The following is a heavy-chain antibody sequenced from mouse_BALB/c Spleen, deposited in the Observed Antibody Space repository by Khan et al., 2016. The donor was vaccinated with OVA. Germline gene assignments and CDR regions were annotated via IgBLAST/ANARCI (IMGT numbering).Heavy chain of an antibody. CDR2: IIPSTVDT. D-gene: IGHD1-1*01. J-gene: IGHJ4*01. CDR3: ARDFHYYCSRESMDN. CDR1: GYTFTSYT. V-gene: IGHV1-4*01. Sequence: QVQLKQSGAELARPGASVKMSCKASGYTFTSYTMHWVKQRPGQGLEWIGYIIPSTVDTNYNQKFKDKATLTADKSSSTAYMQLSSLTSADSAVYYSARDFHYYCSRESMDNWGQGTSVTVSS.